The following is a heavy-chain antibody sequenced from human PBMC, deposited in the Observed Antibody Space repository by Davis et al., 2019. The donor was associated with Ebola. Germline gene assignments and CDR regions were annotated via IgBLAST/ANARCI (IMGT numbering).Heavy chain of an antibody. Sequence: AASVKVSCKASGYTFTSYAISWVRQAPGQGLEWMGGIIPILGTTHYAQKFQGRVTITADESTSTAYMELSSLRSEDTAVFYCASSMGGYSGYDQGWGQGTLVTVSS. V-gene: IGHV1-69*13. CDR1: GYTFTSYA. CDR2: IIPILGTT. J-gene: IGHJ4*02. CDR3: ASSMGGYSGYDQG. D-gene: IGHD5-12*01.